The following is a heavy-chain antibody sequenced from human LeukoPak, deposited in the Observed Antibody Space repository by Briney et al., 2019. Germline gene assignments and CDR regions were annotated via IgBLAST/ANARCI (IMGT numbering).Heavy chain of an antibody. Sequence: PSETLSLTCTVSGGSISSYYWSWIRQPPGKGLEWIGYIYYSGSTNYNPSLKSRVTISVDTSKNQFSLKLSSVTAADTAVYYCTSSDFWSGSPSGWFDPWGQGTLVTVSS. CDR3: TSSDFWSGSPSGWFDP. CDR2: IYYSGST. CDR1: GGSISSYY. V-gene: IGHV4-59*01. J-gene: IGHJ5*02. D-gene: IGHD3-3*01.